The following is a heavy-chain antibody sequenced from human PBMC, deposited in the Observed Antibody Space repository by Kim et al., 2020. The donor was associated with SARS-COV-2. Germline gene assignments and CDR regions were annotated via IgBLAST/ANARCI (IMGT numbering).Heavy chain of an antibody. Sequence: SETLSLTCTVSGGSISSSGYSWTWIRQHPGKGLEWIGYMFYSGTTNYNPSLRSRAIVSLDTSKNQFSLKLSSVTAAATAVYYCARIPLAASGWGFFDSWG. V-gene: IGHV4-31*03. J-gene: IGHJ4*01. CDR2: MFYSGTT. D-gene: IGHD6-25*01. CDR1: GGSISSSGYS. CDR3: ARIPLAASGWGFFDS.